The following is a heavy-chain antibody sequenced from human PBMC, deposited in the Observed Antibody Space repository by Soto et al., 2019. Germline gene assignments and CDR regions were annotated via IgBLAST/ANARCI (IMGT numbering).Heavy chain of an antibody. CDR3: ARPSVEVSVNDAYDV. CDR1: GFTFSSYA. J-gene: IGHJ3*01. Sequence: PGGSLRLSCAASGFTFSSYAMSWVRQAPGKGLEWVSAISGSGGSTYYADSVKGRFTISRDNSKNTLYLQMNSLRAEDTAVYYCARPSVEVSVNDAYDVWGRGTMVTVSS. D-gene: IGHD2-21*02. V-gene: IGHV3-23*01. CDR2: ISGSGGST.